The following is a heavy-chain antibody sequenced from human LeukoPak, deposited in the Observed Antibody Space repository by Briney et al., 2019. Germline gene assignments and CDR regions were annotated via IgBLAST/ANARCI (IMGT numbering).Heavy chain of an antibody. V-gene: IGHV4-59*01. D-gene: IGHD6-13*01. CDR3: ARGVYIAAAQYGY. CDR2: IYYSGTT. CDR1: GDSISSYY. J-gene: IGHJ4*02. Sequence: SETLSLTCTVSGDSISSYYWSWIRQPPGKGLEWIGYIYYSGTTNYNPSLKSRVTISVDTSKNQFSLKLCSVTAADTAVYYCARGVYIAAAQYGYWGQGTLVTVSS.